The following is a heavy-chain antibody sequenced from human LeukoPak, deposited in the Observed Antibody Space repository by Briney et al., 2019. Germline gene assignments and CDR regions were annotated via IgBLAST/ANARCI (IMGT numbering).Heavy chain of an antibody. V-gene: IGHV3-23*01. CDR1: GFSFSSYA. Sequence: GGSLRLSCAASGFSFSSYAMSWVRQAPGKGLDWVSAISGSGGSTYYADSVKGRFTISRDNSKNTLYLQMNSLRAEDTAVYYCAKDRYYYDSSGYYPRHYYYGMDVWGQGTTVTVSS. D-gene: IGHD3-22*01. CDR3: AKDRYYYDSSGYYPRHYYYGMDV. CDR2: ISGSGGST. J-gene: IGHJ6*02.